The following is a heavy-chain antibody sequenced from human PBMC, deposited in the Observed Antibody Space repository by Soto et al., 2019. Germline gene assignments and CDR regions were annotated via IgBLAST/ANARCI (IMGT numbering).Heavy chain of an antibody. CDR2: TYYRSKWYN. J-gene: IGHJ4*02. V-gene: IGHV6-1*01. CDR3: VRDKDHSSDWYGVEY. D-gene: IGHD6-19*01. CDR1: GDSVSSNSVG. Sequence: SQTLSLTCVISGDSVSSNSVGWNWIRQSPSRGFEWLARTYYRSKWYNEYAVSMKSRITVTSDTSKNQFSLQLNSVTPEDTAVYYCVRDKDHSSDWYGVEYWSQGILVTVSS.